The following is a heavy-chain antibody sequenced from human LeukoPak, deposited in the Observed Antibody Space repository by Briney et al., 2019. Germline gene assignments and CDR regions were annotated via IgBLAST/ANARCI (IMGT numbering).Heavy chain of an antibody. V-gene: IGHV1-69*13. D-gene: IGHD6-6*01. CDR1: GYTFTSYG. CDR3: ARGDEGLTRSSLSLYFDY. Sequence: SVKVSCKASGYTFTSYGISWVRQAPGQGLEWMGGIIPIFGTANYAQKFQGRVTITADESTSTAYMELSSLRSEDTAVYYCARGDEGLTRSSLSLYFDYWGQGTLVTVSS. CDR2: IIPIFGTA. J-gene: IGHJ4*02.